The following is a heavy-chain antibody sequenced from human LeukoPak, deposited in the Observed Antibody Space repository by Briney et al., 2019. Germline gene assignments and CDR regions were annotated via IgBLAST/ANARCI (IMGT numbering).Heavy chain of an antibody. D-gene: IGHD2-15*01. CDR3: ARDGRGYCSGGSCYSSSNY. Sequence: SGTLSLTCTVSGGSISSYYWSWIRQPPGKGLEWIGYIYYSGSTNYNPSLKSRVTISVDTSKNQFSLKLSSVTAADTAVYYCARDGRGYCSGGSCYSSSNYWGQGTLVTVSS. CDR1: GGSISSYY. CDR2: IYYSGST. V-gene: IGHV4-59*01. J-gene: IGHJ4*02.